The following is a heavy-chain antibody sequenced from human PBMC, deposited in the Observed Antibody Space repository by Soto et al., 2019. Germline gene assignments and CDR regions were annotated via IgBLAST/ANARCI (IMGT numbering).Heavy chain of an antibody. CDR2: IYYSGST. Sequence: QVQLQESGPGLVKPSQTLSLTCTVSGGSISSGGYYWSWIRQHPGKGLEWIGYIYYSGSTYYNPSLKSRVTISVDTSKNQFSLKLRSVTAADTAVYYCASQARPAAGRKNWFDPWGQGTLVTVSS. CDR3: ASQARPAAGRKNWFDP. V-gene: IGHV4-31*03. D-gene: IGHD6-13*01. CDR1: GGSISSGGYY. J-gene: IGHJ5*02.